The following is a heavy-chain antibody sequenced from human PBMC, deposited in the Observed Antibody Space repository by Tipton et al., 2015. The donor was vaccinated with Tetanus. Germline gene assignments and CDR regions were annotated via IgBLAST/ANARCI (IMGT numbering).Heavy chain of an antibody. V-gene: IGHV4-59*11. Sequence: TLSLTCTVSGASINTHHWSWIRQPPGKGLEGTAYIFYSGRTNYNPSLKSRVTISVDTARNQFSLKLTSVSAADTALYYCARGPAFCGVGCPSWVYVFDVFRPVPLISVSS. J-gene: IGHJ3*01. CDR2: IFYSGRT. CDR3: ARGPAFCGVGCPSWVYVFDV. D-gene: IGHD2-21*01. CDR1: GASINTHH.